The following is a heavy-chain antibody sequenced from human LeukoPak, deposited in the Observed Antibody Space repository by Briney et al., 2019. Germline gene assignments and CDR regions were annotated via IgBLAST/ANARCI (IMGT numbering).Heavy chain of an antibody. D-gene: IGHD2-15*01. J-gene: IGHJ3*02. CDR1: GGSLSGYY. V-gene: IGHV4-34*01. Sequence: SETLSLTCAVYGGSLSGYYWSWIRQPPGKGLEWIGEINHSGSTNYNPSLKSRVTISVDTSKNQFSLKLSSVTAADTAVYYCARGLGYCSGGSCYLTPLDAFDIWGQGTMVTVSS. CDR2: INHSGST. CDR3: ARGLGYCSGGSCYLTPLDAFDI.